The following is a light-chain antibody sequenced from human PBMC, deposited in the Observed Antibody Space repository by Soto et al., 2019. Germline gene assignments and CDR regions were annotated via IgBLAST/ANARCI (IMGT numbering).Light chain of an antibody. J-gene: IGLJ3*02. Sequence: QSVLTQPPSVSAAPGQKVTISCSGSRSNIRNNYVSWYQQLPGTAPKLLIYDNNKRPSGIPDRFSASKSGTSATLGISGLQTGDEADYYCGSWDSSLIVVVFGGGTKLTVL. V-gene: IGLV1-51*01. CDR3: GSWDSSLIVVV. CDR1: RSNIRNNY. CDR2: DNN.